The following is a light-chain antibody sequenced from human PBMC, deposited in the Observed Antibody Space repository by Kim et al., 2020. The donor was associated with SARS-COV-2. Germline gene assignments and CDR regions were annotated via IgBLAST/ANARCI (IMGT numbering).Light chain of an antibody. Sequence: DIQMTQSPSTLSASVGDRVTITCRASQSISSWLAWYQQKPGKAPKLLIYKASSLESGVPSRFSGSGSGTEFTLTISSLQPDDFATYICQQYNSYPYAFGQGTKLEI. J-gene: IGKJ2*01. CDR2: KAS. V-gene: IGKV1-5*03. CDR3: QQYNSYPYA. CDR1: QSISSW.